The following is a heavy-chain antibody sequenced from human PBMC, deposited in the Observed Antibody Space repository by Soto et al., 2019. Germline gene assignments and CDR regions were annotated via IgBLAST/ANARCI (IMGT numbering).Heavy chain of an antibody. CDR1: GYTFTSYT. CDR3: ASEGSVAGAGKVDY. CDR2: ITAGNGNT. Sequence: QVQLVQSGAEVKKPGASVKVSCKASGYTFTSYTIHWVRQAPGQRPEWMGWITAGNGNTKYSQKFQGRVTITRDTSASTAYMELRSLRFEDTAVYYWASEGSVAGAGKVDYWGQGTLVTVSS. V-gene: IGHV1-3*01. J-gene: IGHJ4*02. D-gene: IGHD6-13*01.